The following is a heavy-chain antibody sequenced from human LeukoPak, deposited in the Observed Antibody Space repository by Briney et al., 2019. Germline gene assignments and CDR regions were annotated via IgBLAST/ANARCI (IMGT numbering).Heavy chain of an antibody. CDR1: GFTFSSYG. D-gene: IGHD5-12*01. CDR2: ISYDGSNK. CDR3: AKDALLTYSGNDSGVY. V-gene: IGHV3-30*18. Sequence: PGGSLRLSCAASGFTFSSYGMPWVRQAPGKGLEWVAVISYDGSNKYYADSVKGRFTISRDNSKNTLYLQMNSLRAEDTAVYYCAKDALLTYSGNDSGVYWGQGTLVTVSS. J-gene: IGHJ4*02.